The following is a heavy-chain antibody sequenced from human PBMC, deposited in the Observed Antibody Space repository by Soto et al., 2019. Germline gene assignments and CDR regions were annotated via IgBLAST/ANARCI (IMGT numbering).Heavy chain of an antibody. CDR2: IGRVSTYI. D-gene: IGHD3-10*01. V-gene: IGHV3-21*02. J-gene: IGHJ4*02. CDR3: ARVTAGSGSYQIDL. CDR1: GFPFSSFS. Sequence: QLVESGGGLVKPGGSLRLSCVASGFPFSSFSLNWIRQAPGQGLGWVSSIGRVSTYIYYADSVRGRFTVSRDNAKNSVYLQMNGLTAEDSGIYYCARVTAGSGSYQIDLWGQGTLVTVSS.